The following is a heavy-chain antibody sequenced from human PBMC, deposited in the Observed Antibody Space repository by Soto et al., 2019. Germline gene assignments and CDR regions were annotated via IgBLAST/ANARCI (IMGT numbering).Heavy chain of an antibody. V-gene: IGHV4-31*03. D-gene: IGHD5-12*01. Sequence: TLSLTCTVSGGSTSSGDYYWSWIRLHRGNGLESTGYIHYSACTCYMPSFKSRVTISVDTSKNQFSLKLSSVTAADTAVYYCASRGYSGYGYAFDIWGQGTMVTVSS. CDR3: ASRGYSGYGYAFDI. CDR1: GGSTSSGDYY. CDR2: IHYSACT. J-gene: IGHJ3*02.